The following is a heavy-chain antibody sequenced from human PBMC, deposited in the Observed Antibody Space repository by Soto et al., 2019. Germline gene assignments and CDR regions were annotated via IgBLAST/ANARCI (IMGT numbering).Heavy chain of an antibody. D-gene: IGHD3-16*02. CDR3: AKVMEPSYDYVWGGYRPAYGMDV. J-gene: IGHJ6*02. CDR2: ISGSGVSL. Sequence: EVQLLESGGGLVQPGGSLRLSCAASGFTFNNYAMNWVRQAPGKGLEWVSAISGSGVSLYYADSVKGRFTISRDNSKNTLQLQMTSLRAEDTAVYYCAKVMEPSYDYVWGGYRPAYGMDVWGQGTTVTVSS. CDR1: GFTFNNYA. V-gene: IGHV3-23*01.